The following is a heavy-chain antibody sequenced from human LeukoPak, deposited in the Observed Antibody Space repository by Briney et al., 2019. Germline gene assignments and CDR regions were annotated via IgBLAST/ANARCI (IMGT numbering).Heavy chain of an antibody. D-gene: IGHD5-24*01. CDR1: GGSFSGYY. Sequence: SETLSLTCAVYGGSFSGYYWSWIRQPPGKGLEWIGEINHSGSTNYNPSLKSRVTISVDTSKNQFSLKLSSVTAADTAVYYCARSAEMATIRFDYWGQGTLVTVSS. CDR3: ARSAEMATIRFDY. V-gene: IGHV4-34*01. CDR2: INHSGST. J-gene: IGHJ4*02.